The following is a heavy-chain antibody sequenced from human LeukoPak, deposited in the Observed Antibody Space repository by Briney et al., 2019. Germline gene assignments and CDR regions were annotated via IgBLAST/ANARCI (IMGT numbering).Heavy chain of an antibody. CDR2: IYYSGST. CDR3: ARLSSPAGRRGGVGRYFDY. Sequence: ASETLSLTCTVSGGSISSSSYYWGWIRQPPGKGLEWIGSIYYSGSTYYNPSLKSRVTISVDTSKNQFSLKLSSVTAADTAVYYCARLSSPAGRRGGVGRYFDYWGQGTLVTVSS. CDR1: GGSISSSSYY. V-gene: IGHV4-39*07. J-gene: IGHJ4*02. D-gene: IGHD3-16*01.